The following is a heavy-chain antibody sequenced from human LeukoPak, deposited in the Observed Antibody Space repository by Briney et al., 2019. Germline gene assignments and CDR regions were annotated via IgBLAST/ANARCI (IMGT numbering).Heavy chain of an antibody. J-gene: IGHJ4*02. CDR2: ISWDGGST. V-gene: IGHV3-43D*03. CDR3: AKDIGPGIAVAGTMDY. CDR1: GFTFDDYA. D-gene: IGHD6-19*01. Sequence: PGGSLRLSCAASGFTFDDYAMHWVRQAPGKGLEWVSLISWDGGSTYYADSVKGRFTISRDNSKNSLYLQMNSLRAEDTALYYCAKDIGPGIAVAGTMDYWGQGTLVTVSS.